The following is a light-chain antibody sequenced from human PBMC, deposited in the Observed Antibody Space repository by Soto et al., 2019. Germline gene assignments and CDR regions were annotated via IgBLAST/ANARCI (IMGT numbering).Light chain of an antibody. J-gene: IGLJ1*01. CDR3: AAWDDSLNGYV. Sequence: QSVLTQPPSASGTPGQMVTISCSGSSSNIGSNTVNWYQQLPGTAPKLLIYSNNQRPSGVPDRFSGSKSGTSASLAISGLQSEDEADYYCAAWDDSLNGYVFGTGTKLTV. V-gene: IGLV1-44*01. CDR1: SSNIGSNT. CDR2: SNN.